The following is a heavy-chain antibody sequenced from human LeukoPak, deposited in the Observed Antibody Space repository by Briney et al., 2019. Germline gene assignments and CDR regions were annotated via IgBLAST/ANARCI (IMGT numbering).Heavy chain of an antibody. CDR2: IYHSGST. CDR3: SATGIGSRDGYKRDK. CDR1: GGSISSYY. V-gene: IGHV4-38-2*02. D-gene: IGHD5-24*01. Sequence: PSETLSLTCTVSGGSISSYYWGWIRQPPGKGLEWIGSIYHSGSTYYNPSLKSRVTISVDTSKNQFSLKLSSVTAADTAVYYCSATGIGSRDGYKRDKWGQGTLVTVSS. J-gene: IGHJ4*02.